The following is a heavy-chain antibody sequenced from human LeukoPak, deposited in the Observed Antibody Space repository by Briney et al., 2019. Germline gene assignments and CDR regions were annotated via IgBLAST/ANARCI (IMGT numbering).Heavy chain of an antibody. CDR3: ARSPYYDFWSGYYTDY. D-gene: IGHD3-3*01. J-gene: IGHJ4*02. V-gene: IGHV4-39*01. CDR1: GGSISSSSYY. Sequence: SETLSLTCTVSGGSISSSSYYWGWIRQPPGKGLEWIGSIYYSGSTYYNPSLKSRVTISVDTSKNQFSLKLSSVTAADTAVYYCARSPYYDFWSGYYTDYWGQGTLVTVSS. CDR2: IYYSGST.